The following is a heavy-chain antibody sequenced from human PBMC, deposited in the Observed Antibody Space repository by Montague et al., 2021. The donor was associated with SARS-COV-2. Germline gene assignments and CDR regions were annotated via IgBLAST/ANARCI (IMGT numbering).Heavy chain of an antibody. CDR3: AMPYCSSTSCYYYYGMDV. D-gene: IGHD2-2*01. CDR1: GFTFSSYA. Sequence: SLRLSCAASGFTFSSYAMSWVRQAPGKGLEWVSAISGSGGSTYYADSVKGRFTIPRDNSKNTLYLQMNSLRAEDTAVYYCAMPYCSSTSCYYYYGMDVWGQGTTVTVSS. CDR2: ISGSGGST. J-gene: IGHJ6*02. V-gene: IGHV3-23*01.